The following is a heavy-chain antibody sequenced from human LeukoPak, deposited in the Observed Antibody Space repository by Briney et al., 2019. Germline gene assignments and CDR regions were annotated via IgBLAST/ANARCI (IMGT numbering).Heavy chain of an antibody. CDR1: GFTFSSYS. J-gene: IGHJ4*02. CDR2: ISSSSSYI. Sequence: PGGSLRLSCAASGFTFSSYSMNWVRQAPGKGLEWVSSISSSSSYIYYADSVKGRFTISRDNAKSSLYLQMNSLRAEDTAVYYCARDFYPASGSSPSVYWGQGTLVTVSS. V-gene: IGHV3-21*01. D-gene: IGHD3-10*01. CDR3: ARDFYPASGSSPSVY.